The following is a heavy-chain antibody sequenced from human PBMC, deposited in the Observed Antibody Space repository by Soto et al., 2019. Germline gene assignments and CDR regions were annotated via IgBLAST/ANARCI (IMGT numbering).Heavy chain of an antibody. Sequence: XESLKISCKGSGYSFTSYWIGWVRQMPGKGLEWMGIIYPGDSDTRYSPSFQGQVTISADKSISTAYLQWSSLKASDTAMYYCARQAKQLWLLSYYYGMDVWGQGTTVTVSS. CDR3: ARQAKQLWLLSYYYGMDV. CDR1: GYSFTSYW. CDR2: IYPGDSDT. J-gene: IGHJ6*02. V-gene: IGHV5-51*01. D-gene: IGHD5-18*01.